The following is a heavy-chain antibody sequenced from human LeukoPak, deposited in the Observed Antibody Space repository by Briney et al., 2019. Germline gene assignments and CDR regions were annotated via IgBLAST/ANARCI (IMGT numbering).Heavy chain of an antibody. CDR1: GYRFTSYW. D-gene: IGHD7-27*01. Sequence: GESLKIPCKASGYRFTSYWIGWVRQMPGKGLEWMGIIDPSDSETRYTPSFQGHVTISVDKSLTTAYLQWNSLKASDTAMYFCARQTSMGRSGDYWGQGTLVTVSS. CDR3: ARQTSMGRSGDY. CDR2: IDPSDSET. V-gene: IGHV5-51*01. J-gene: IGHJ4*02.